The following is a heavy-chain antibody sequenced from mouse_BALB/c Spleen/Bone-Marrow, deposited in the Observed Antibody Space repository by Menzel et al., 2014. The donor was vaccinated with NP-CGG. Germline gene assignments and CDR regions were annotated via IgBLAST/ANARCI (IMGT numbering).Heavy chain of an antibody. CDR2: IDPGNGDT. J-gene: IGHJ3*01. Sequence: VQLQQSGAELVRSGASVKLSCTASGLNIKDYYMHWVKQRPEQGLEWIGWIDPGNGDTEYAPKFQAKATVTADTSSNTAYLQLNSLTSEDTAVYYGSVLENGGFAYWGQWTLVTVSA. V-gene: IGHV14-4*02. CDR1: GLNIKDYY. CDR3: SVLENGGFAY.